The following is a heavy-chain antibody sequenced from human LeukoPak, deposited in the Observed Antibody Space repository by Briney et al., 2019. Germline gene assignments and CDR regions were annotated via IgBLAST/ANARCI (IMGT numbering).Heavy chain of an antibody. V-gene: IGHV4-61*02. CDR2: IYTSGST. Sequence: SETLSLTCTVSGGSISSGSYYWSWIRQPAGKGLEWIGRIYTSGSTNYNPSLMSRVTISVDTSKNQFSLKLSSVTAADTAVYYCARSPGLYNYGFDYWGQGTLVTVSS. J-gene: IGHJ4*02. CDR1: GGSISSGSYY. D-gene: IGHD5-24*01. CDR3: ARSPGLYNYGFDY.